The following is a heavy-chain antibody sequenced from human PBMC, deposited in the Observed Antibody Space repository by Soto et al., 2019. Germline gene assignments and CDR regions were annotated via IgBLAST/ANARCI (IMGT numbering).Heavy chain of an antibody. J-gene: IGHJ4*02. CDR1: GFSLSTSGVG. CDR2: IYWDDDK. V-gene: IGHV2-5*02. D-gene: IGHD3-10*01. CDR3: AHGGMGFGDPPAFDY. Sequence: QITLKESGPTLVKPTQTLTLTCTFSGFSLSTSGVGVGWIRQPPGKALEWLALIYWDDDKRYSPSLKSRLTITKDTSKNQVVLTMTNMDPVDTATYYCAHGGMGFGDPPAFDYWGQGPLVTVSS.